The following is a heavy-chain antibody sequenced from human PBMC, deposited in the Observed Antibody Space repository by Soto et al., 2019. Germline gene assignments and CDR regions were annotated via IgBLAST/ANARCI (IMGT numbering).Heavy chain of an antibody. Sequence: GGSLRLSCAASGFTFSSYWMSWVRQAPGKGLEWVANIKQDGSEKYYVDSVKGRFTISRDNAKNSLYLQMNSLRAEDTAVYYCARDADLAAAGYFDYWGQGTLVTVSS. J-gene: IGHJ4*02. V-gene: IGHV3-7*05. CDR1: GFTFSSYW. CDR2: IKQDGSEK. D-gene: IGHD6-13*01. CDR3: ARDADLAAAGYFDY.